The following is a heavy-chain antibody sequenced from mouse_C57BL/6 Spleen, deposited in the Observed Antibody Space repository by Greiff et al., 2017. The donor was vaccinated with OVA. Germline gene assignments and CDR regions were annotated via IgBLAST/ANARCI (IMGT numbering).Heavy chain of an antibody. D-gene: IGHD1-1*01. CDR2: IYPGDGDT. CDR3: ARKGLGITTVEGFGY. J-gene: IGHJ3*01. Sequence: QVQLQQSGAELVKPGASVKISCKASGYAFSSYWMNWVKQRPGKGLEWIGQIYPGDGDTNYNGKFKGKATLTADKSSSTAYMQLSSLTSEDSAVYFCARKGLGITTVEGFGYWGQGTLVTVSA. CDR1: GYAFSSYW. V-gene: IGHV1-80*01.